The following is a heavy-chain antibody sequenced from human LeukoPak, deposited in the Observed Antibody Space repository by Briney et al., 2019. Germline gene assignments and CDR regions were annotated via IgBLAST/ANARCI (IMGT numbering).Heavy chain of an antibody. J-gene: IGHJ4*02. D-gene: IGHD1-14*01. V-gene: IGHV3-30*04. CDR1: GFSFGSFE. CDR3: ARVQGGGFRTADY. CDR2: ILENGSYQ. Sequence: GGSLTLSCAASGFSFGSFEMNWVRQAPGKGLDWVAVILENGSYQYYADSVKGRFTVSRDNSKNTLFLQMNSLRDEDTAIYYCARVQGGGFRTADYWGQGTLVAVSS.